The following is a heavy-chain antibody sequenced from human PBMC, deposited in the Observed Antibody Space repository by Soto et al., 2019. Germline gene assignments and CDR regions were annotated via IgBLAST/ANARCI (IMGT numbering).Heavy chain of an antibody. D-gene: IGHD3-3*01. J-gene: IGHJ4*02. V-gene: IGHV3-33*01. CDR2: IWYDGSNK. CDR1: GFTFSSYW. CDR3: ASEDFSSHHFDY. Sequence: GGALRLSCAGSGFTFSSYWMHLGRQAPGKGLEWVAVIWYDGSNKYYADSVKGRFTISRDNSKITLYLQMNSLRAEDTAVYYCASEDFSSHHFDYWGQGTLVTVSS.